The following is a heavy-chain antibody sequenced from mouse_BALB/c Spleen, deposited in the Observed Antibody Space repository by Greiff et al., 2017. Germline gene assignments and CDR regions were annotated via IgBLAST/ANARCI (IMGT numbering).Heavy chain of an antibody. Sequence: QVQLQQPGAELVKPGASVKLSCKASGYTFTSYWMHWVKQRPGQGLEWIGEINPSNGRTNYNEKFKSKATLTVDKSSSTAYMQLSSLTSEDSAVYYCARCIYDGYYSTYYFDYWGQGTTLTVAS. J-gene: IGHJ2*01. CDR2: INPSNGRT. D-gene: IGHD2-3*01. CDR1: GYTFTSYW. CDR3: ARCIYDGYYSTYYFDY. V-gene: IGHV1S81*02.